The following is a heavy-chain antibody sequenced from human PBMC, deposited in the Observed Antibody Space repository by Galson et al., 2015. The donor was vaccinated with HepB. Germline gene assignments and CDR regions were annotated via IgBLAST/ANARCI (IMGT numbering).Heavy chain of an antibody. D-gene: IGHD5-12*01. CDR1: GDSVSSNSAA. V-gene: IGHV6-1*01. CDR2: TYYRSKWYN. CDR3: ARDHPYSGYDYKSIGYYCYYMDV. J-gene: IGHJ6*03. Sequence: CAISGDSVSSNSAAWNWIRQSPSRGLEWLGRTYYRSKWYNDYAVSVKSRITINPDTSKNQFSLQLNSVTPEDTAVYYCARDHPYSGYDYKSIGYYCYYMDVWGKGTTVTVSS.